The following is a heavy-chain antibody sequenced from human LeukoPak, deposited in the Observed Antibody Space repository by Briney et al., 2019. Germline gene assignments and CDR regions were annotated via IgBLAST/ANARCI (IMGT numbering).Heavy chain of an antibody. Sequence: SETLSLTCTVSGVSISDYYWSWVRQPPGKGLEWIGYIYYTGSTDYNPSLKSRVTMSVDTSKNQFSLNLRSVTATDTAVYYCARRTYYDTLTGYNYWYFDLWGRGTLVTVSS. CDR1: GVSISDYY. D-gene: IGHD3-9*01. V-gene: IGHV4-59*01. CDR3: ARRTYYDTLTGYNYWYFDL. CDR2: IYYTGST. J-gene: IGHJ2*01.